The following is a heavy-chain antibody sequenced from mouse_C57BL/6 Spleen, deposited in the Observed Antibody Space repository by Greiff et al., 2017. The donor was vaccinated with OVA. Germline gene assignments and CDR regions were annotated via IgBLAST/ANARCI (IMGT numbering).Heavy chain of an antibody. CDR1: GYTFTSYW. CDR3: ARISTVGAMDY. V-gene: IGHV1-69*01. D-gene: IGHD1-1*01. CDR2: IDPFDSYT. Sequence: QVHVKQPGAELVMPGASVKLSCKASGYTFTSYWMHWVKQRPGQGLEWIGEIDPFDSYTNYNQKFKGKSTLTVDKSSSTAYMQLSSLTSEDSAVYYCARISTVGAMDYWGQGTSVTVSS. J-gene: IGHJ4*01.